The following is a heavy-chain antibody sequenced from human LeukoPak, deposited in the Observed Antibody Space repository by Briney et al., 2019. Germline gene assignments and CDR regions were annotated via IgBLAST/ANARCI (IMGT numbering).Heavy chain of an antibody. CDR2: ISYDGSNE. V-gene: IGHV3-30-3*01. D-gene: IGHD2-2*01. CDR1: AFSFSDYA. CDR3: ARDRRLRIYCSSTSCPEYWFDP. J-gene: IGHJ5*02. Sequence: GGSLRLSCAASAFSFSDYAMHWVRQAPGKGLEWVTVISYDGSNEYYADSVKGRFTISRDNSKNTLYLQMNSLRAEDTAVYYCARDRRLRIYCSSTSCPEYWFDPWGQGTLVTVSS.